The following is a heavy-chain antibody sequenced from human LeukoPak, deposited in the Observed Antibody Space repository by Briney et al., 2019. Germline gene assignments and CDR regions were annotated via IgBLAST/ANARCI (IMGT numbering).Heavy chain of an antibody. CDR2: MKQDGSEK. CDR3: ASISLYYYDSSGYSFDY. CDR1: GFTFSSYW. V-gene: IGHV3-7*01. Sequence: PGGSLRLSCAASGFTFSSYWMSWVRQAPGKGLEWVANMKQDGSEKYYVDSVKGRFTISRDNAKNSLYLQMNSLRAEDTAVYCCASISLYYYDSSGYSFDYWGQGTLVTVSS. D-gene: IGHD3-22*01. J-gene: IGHJ4*02.